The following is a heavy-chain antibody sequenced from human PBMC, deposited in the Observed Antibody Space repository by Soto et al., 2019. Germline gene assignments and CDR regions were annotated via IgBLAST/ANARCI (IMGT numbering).Heavy chain of an antibody. D-gene: IGHD4-17*01. CDR2: IHNGERT. Sequence: SETLSLTCSVSGASISSYYWSWFRQAPGKGLEYIGYIHNGERTNYNPSLESRVTISADTSKNQFSLRLSSVTAADTAMYYCSYGDSPGPIDHWGQGXLVTVSS. CDR3: SYGDSPGPIDH. CDR1: GASISSYY. V-gene: IGHV4-59*01. J-gene: IGHJ4*02.